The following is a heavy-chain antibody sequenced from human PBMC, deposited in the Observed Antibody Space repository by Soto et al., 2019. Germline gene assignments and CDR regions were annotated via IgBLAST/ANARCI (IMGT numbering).Heavy chain of an antibody. D-gene: IGHD2-2*01. CDR3: AKGGGVVPAAMPLHYYYGMDV. V-gene: IGHV3-23*01. Sequence: GGSLRLSCAASGFTFSSYAMSWVRQAPGKGLEWVSAISGSGGSTYYADSVKGRFTISRDNSKNTLYLQMNSLRAEDTAVYYCAKGGGVVPAAMPLHYYYGMDVWGQGTTVTVSS. CDR1: GFTFSSYA. J-gene: IGHJ6*02. CDR2: ISGSGGST.